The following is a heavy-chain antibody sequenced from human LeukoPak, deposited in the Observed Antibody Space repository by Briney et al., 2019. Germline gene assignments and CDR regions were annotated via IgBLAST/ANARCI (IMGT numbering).Heavy chain of an antibody. CDR3: AREEVATIGDAFDI. CDR2: IIPILGIA. J-gene: IGHJ3*02. V-gene: IGHV1-69*04. Sequence: SVKVSRKASGGTFSSYAISWVRQAPGQGLEWMGRIIPILGIANYAQKFQGRVTITADKSTSTAYMELSSLRSEDTAVYYCAREEVATIGDAFDIWGQGTMVTVSS. D-gene: IGHD5-12*01. CDR1: GGTFSSYA.